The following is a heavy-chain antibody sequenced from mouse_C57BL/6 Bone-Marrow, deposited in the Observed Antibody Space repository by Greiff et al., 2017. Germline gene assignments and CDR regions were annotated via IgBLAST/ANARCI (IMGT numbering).Heavy chain of an antibody. CDR2: ISSGGDYI. D-gene: IGHD2-14*01. Sequence: EVQGVESGEGLVKPGGSLKLSCAASGFTFSSYAMSWVRQTPEKRLEWVAYISSGGDYIYYADPVKGRFTISRDNARNTLYLQMSSLKSEDTAIXYCTRPYVHYAIDYWGQGTSVTVSA. V-gene: IGHV5-9-1*02. CDR3: TRPYVHYAIDY. CDR1: GFTFSSYA. J-gene: IGHJ4*01.